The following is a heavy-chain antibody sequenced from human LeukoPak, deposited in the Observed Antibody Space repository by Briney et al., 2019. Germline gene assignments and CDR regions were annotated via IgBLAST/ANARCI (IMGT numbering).Heavy chain of an antibody. CDR1: GGSFSGYY. V-gene: IGHV4-34*01. CDR3: ARRGYSYGYFNY. D-gene: IGHD5-18*01. Sequence: SEILSLTCAVYGGSFSGYYWSWIRQPPGKGLEWIGEINHSGSTNYNPSLKSRVTISVDTSKNQFSLKLSSVTAADTAEYYCARRGYSYGYFNYWGQGTLVTVSS. CDR2: INHSGST. J-gene: IGHJ4*02.